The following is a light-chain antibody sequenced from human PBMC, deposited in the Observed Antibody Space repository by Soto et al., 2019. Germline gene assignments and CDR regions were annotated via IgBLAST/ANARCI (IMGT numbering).Light chain of an antibody. CDR1: SSDVGGYNY. CDR2: DVS. Sequence: QSALTQPASVSGSPGQSITISCTGTSSDVGGYNYVSWYQQHPGKAPKLMIYDVSNRPSGVSNRSSDSKSGNTASLTISGLQDEDEADYYCSSYTSSSNLYVFGTGTKLTVL. J-gene: IGLJ1*01. CDR3: SSYTSSSNLYV. V-gene: IGLV2-14*01.